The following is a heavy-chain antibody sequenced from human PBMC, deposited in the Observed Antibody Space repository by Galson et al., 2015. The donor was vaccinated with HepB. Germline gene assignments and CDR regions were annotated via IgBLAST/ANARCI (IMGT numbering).Heavy chain of an antibody. CDR1: GFTFSKYD. CDR2: IGTAGDT. Sequence: SLRLSCAASGFTFSKYDMHWVRQRTGEGLEWVSAIGTAGDTYYPGSVKGRFTISRENAKNSLDLQMNSLRAGDTAVYYCGRGATVATHIDYWGQGTLVTVSS. D-gene: IGHD4-17*01. CDR3: GRGATVATHIDY. J-gene: IGHJ4*02. V-gene: IGHV3-13*01.